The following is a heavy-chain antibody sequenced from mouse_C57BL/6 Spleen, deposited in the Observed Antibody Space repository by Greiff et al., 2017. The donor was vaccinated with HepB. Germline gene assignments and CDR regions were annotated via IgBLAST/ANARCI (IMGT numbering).Heavy chain of an antibody. D-gene: IGHD4-1*01. J-gene: IGHJ3*01. CDR1: GYTFTSYW. CDR3: ARSEGYWDFAY. V-gene: IGHV1-64*01. Sequence: VQLQQSGAELVKPGASVKLSCKASGYTFTSYWMHWVKQRPGQGLEWIGMIHPNSGSTNYNEKFKSKATLTVDKSSSTAYMQLSSLTSEDSAVYYCARSEGYWDFAYWGQGTLVTVSA. CDR2: IHPNSGST.